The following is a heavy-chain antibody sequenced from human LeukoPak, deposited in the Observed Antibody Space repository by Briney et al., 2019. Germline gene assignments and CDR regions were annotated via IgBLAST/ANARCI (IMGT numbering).Heavy chain of an antibody. CDR1: GFTFSSYA. J-gene: IGHJ4*02. Sequence: GSLRLSCAASGFTFSSYAMHWVRQAPGKGLEWVAVISYDGSNKYYADSVKGRFTISRDNAKNSLYLQMNSLRAEDTAVYYCARKKSPPDYWGQGTLVTVSS. CDR2: ISYDGSNK. CDR3: ARKKSPPDY. V-gene: IGHV3-30*04.